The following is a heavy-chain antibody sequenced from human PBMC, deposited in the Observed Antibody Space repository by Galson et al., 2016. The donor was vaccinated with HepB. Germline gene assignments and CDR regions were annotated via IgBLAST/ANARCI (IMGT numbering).Heavy chain of an antibody. V-gene: IGHV3-23*01. D-gene: IGHD2-15*01. CDR3: ARFGGSLGMDV. Sequence: SLGLSCAASGFTFSDYAMNWVRQAPGKGLEWVSVISGSGGATYYADSVKGRFTISRDNSKNTLYLQMNSLTAEDTAVYYCARFGGSLGMDVWGQGTTVTVSS. CDR1: GFTFSDYA. J-gene: IGHJ6*02. CDR2: ISGSGGAT.